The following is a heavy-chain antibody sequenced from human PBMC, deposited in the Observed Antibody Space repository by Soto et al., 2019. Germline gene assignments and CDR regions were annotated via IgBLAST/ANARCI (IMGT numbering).Heavy chain of an antibody. CDR1: GYTFTSYG. D-gene: IGHD6-13*01. J-gene: IGHJ5*02. CDR3: AREPEVEGSWYRFDP. V-gene: IGHV1-18*01. Sequence: ASVKVSCKASGYTFTSYGISWVRQAPGQGLDWLGWISAYNGNTNYAQKLQGRVTMTTDTSTSTAYMELRSLISDDTAVYYCAREPEVEGSWYRFDPWGQGTLVTVSS. CDR2: ISAYNGNT.